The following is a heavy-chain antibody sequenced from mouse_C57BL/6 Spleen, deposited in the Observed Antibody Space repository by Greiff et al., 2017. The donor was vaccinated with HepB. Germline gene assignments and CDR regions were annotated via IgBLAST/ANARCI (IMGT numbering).Heavy chain of an antibody. D-gene: IGHD2-2*01. CDR2: IDPSDSYT. V-gene: IGHV1-50*01. CDR1: GYTFTSYW. J-gene: IGHJ2*01. CDR3: ARKGYYGYDGDY. Sequence: QVQLQQPGAELVKPGASVKLSCKASGYTFTSYWMQWVKQRPGQGLEWIGEIDPSDSYTNYNQKFKGKATLTVDTSSSTAYMQLSSLTSDDSAVYYCARKGYYGYDGDYWGQGTTLTVSS.